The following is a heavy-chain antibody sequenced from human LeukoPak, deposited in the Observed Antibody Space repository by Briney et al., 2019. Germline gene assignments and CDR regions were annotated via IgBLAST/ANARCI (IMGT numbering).Heavy chain of an antibody. D-gene: IGHD6-13*01. J-gene: IGHJ5*02. CDR1: GYTSTSYY. CDR2: INPIGGAT. Sequence: ASVKVSCKASGYTSTSYYMHWVRQAPGQGLEWMGLINPIGGATTYAQKFQGRVTVSRDTSTSTVYMELSSLTSDDTATYYCARDFAVSSSWAWRLFFSWGQGTLVAVSS. CDR3: ARDFAVSSSWAWRLFFS. V-gene: IGHV1-46*01.